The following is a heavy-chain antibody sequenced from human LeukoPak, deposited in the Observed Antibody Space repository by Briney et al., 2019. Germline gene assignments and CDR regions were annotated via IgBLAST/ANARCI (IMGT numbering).Heavy chain of an antibody. CDR2: FDPEDGEA. V-gene: IGHV1-24*01. CDR3: VTDIRSGWRNY. Sequence: ASVKVSCKFSGYSLTEVSTHWVRQAPGKGLEWMGGFDPEDGEAIYAQKVQGRLTMTEDTSIDTAFMELRSLKSEDTAIYYCVTDIRSGWRNYWGQGTLITVSS. D-gene: IGHD6-19*01. J-gene: IGHJ4*02. CDR1: GYSLTEVS.